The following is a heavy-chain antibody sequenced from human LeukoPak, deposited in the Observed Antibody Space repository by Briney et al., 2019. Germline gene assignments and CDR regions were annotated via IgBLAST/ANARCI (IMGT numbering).Heavy chain of an antibody. CDR2: IWYDGSNK. J-gene: IGHJ4*02. D-gene: IGHD1-7*01. CDR1: GFTFSSYG. V-gene: IGHV3-30*02. Sequence: GSLSLSCAASGFTFSSYGMHWVRQAPGKGLEWVAVIWYDGSNKYYADSVKGRFTISRDNSKNTLYLQMNSLRAEDTAVYYCAKDTNYDTYYFDYWGQGTLVTVSS. CDR3: AKDTNYDTYYFDY.